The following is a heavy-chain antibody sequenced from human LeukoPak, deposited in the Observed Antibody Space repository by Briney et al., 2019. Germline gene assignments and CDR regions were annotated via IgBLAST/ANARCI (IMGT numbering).Heavy chain of an antibody. Sequence: GGSLRLSCAASGFTFSSYAMHWVRQAPGKGLEWVAVISYDGSNKYYADSVKGRFTISRDNSKNSLYLQMNSLRDEDTAVYYCTRGGSSFYAGWSDPWGQGSLVTVSS. V-gene: IGHV3-30-3*01. D-gene: IGHD6-13*01. CDR2: ISYDGSNK. CDR3: TRGGSSFYAGWSDP. CDR1: GFTFSSYA. J-gene: IGHJ5*02.